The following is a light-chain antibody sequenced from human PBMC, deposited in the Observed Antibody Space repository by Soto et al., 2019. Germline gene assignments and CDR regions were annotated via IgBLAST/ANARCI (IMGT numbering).Light chain of an antibody. V-gene: IGKV1-5*03. Sequence: DIQMTQSPSALSASVGDRVTITCRASQSISTWLAWYQQKTGKAPRLLIYQASSLETEVPSRFSGSGSGTEFTLTISSLQPDDFATYYCQQYNSYSLTFGQGTKVEI. CDR2: QAS. CDR3: QQYNSYSLT. J-gene: IGKJ1*01. CDR1: QSISTW.